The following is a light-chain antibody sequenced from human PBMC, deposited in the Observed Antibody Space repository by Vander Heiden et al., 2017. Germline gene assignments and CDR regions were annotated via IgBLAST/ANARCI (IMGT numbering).Light chain of an antibody. CDR1: SSDVGGYDY. J-gene: IGLJ1*01. Sequence: QSALTQPASVSGSPGQSITISCPGTSSDVGGYDYFSWFQHHPGKAPKLMIYDVTNRPSGVSNRFSGSKSGNTASLTISGLQAEDEGDYYCSSYTSSSTLVFGTGTRVTVL. CDR3: SSYTSSSTLV. CDR2: DVT. V-gene: IGLV2-14*03.